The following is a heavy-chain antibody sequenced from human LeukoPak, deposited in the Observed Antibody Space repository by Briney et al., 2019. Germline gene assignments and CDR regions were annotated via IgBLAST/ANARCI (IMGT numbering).Heavy chain of an antibody. J-gene: IGHJ5*02. CDR2: IHHSGST. D-gene: IGHD1-26*01. CDR3: ARRARAGIGSVGRWFDP. V-gene: IGHV4-38-2*01. Sequence: PSETLSLTCAVSGYSIRGVYYWCCIRQSPGRVLQWIGNIHHSGSTYYNPSLKSRVTMSVDTAKNQLSLTLSSVTAADTAVYFCARRARAGIGSVGRWFDPWGQGSQVIVSS. CDR1: GYSIRGVYY.